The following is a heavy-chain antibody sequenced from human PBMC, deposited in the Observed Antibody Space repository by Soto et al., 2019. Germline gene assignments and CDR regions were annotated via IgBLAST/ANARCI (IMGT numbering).Heavy chain of an antibody. CDR3: ARFNNYYDTSGSDF. J-gene: IGHJ4*02. CDR1: GYTFISYG. V-gene: IGHV1-18*01. D-gene: IGHD3-22*01. CDR2: INPYNGKT. Sequence: VQLVQSGAEVKKPGASVKVCCKASGYTFISYGINWVRQAPGQGLEWMGWINPYNGKTDYAQMLQGRVTMTKDTSTSTAYMELRSLRSDDTAVYYCARFNNYYDTSGSDFWGQGTLVTVSS.